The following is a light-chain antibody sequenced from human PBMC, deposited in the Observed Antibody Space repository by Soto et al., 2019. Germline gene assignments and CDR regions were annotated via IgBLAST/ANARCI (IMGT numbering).Light chain of an antibody. CDR1: QSVSSY. Sequence: EIVLTQSPATLSLSPGERANLSCRASQSVSSYLAWYPQKPGQDPSLLIYDASNRATGIPARFSGSGSGTDFNLTISSLETEDFAVYECQQRSNWTRTFGQGTKVDIK. CDR2: DAS. CDR3: QQRSNWTRT. J-gene: IGKJ1*01. V-gene: IGKV3-11*01.